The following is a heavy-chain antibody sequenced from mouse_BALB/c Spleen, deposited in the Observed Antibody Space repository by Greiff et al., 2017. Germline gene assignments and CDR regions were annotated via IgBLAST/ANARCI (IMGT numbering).Heavy chain of an antibody. Sequence: DVMLVESGGGLVQPGGSLRLSCATSGFTFTDYYMSWVRQPPGKALEWLGFIRNKANGYTTEYSASVKGRFTISRDNSQSILYLQMNTLRAEDSATYYCARALYYYGSSYDYAMDYWGQGTSVTVSA. J-gene: IGHJ4*01. CDR1: GFTFTDYY. D-gene: IGHD1-1*01. CDR2: IRNKANGYTT. V-gene: IGHV7-3*02. CDR3: ARALYYYGSSYDYAMDY.